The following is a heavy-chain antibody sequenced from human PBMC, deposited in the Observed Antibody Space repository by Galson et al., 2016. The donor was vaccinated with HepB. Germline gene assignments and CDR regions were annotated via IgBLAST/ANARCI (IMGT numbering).Heavy chain of an antibody. CDR3: ARAGGGNSGDAFDI. CDR2: MNPNSGNT. CDR1: GHTFSSYD. Sequence: SVKVSCKASGHTFSSYDINWVRQATGHGLEWMGWMNPNSGNTGYAQKFQGRVSLTRDTSTTTVYMELSSLRSEDTAVYYCARAGGGNSGDAFDIWGQGTMVTVSS. D-gene: IGHD4-23*01. J-gene: IGHJ3*02. V-gene: IGHV1-8*01.